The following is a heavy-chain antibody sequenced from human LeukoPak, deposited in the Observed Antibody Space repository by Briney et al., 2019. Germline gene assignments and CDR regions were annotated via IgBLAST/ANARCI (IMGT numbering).Heavy chain of an antibody. CDR2: TYYRSKWYN. CDR3: ARDRRIAAAGYYYYYGMDV. V-gene: IGHV6-1*01. J-gene: IGHJ6*02. Sequence: SQTLSLTCAISGDSVSSNSAAWNWIRQSPSRGLEWLGRTYYRSKWYNDYAVSVKSRITINPDTSKNQFSLQLNSVTPEDTAVYYCARDRRIAAAGYYYYYGMDVWGQGTTVTVSS. D-gene: IGHD6-13*01. CDR1: GDSVSSNSAA.